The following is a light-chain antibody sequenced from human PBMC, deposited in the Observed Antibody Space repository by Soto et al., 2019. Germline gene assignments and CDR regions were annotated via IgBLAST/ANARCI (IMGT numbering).Light chain of an antibody. Sequence: QSALTQPRSVSGSPGQSVTISCTGTSSDVGGYNYVSWYQQHPGKAPKLMIDDVSKRPSGVPHRFSGSKSGNTASLTISGLQAEDEADYYCCSYAGSYTWVFGGGTKVTVL. CDR1: SSDVGGYNY. CDR2: DVS. J-gene: IGLJ3*02. CDR3: CSYAGSYTWV. V-gene: IGLV2-11*01.